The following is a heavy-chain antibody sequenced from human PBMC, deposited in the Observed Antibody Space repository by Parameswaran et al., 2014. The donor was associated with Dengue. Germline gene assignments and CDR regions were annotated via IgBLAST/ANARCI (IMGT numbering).Heavy chain of an antibody. CDR3: ARTPYYYDSSAYYYNWFDP. J-gene: IGHJ5*02. CDR2: INGGNGNT. Sequence: WVRQAPGQRLEWMGWINGGNGNTKYSQKFQGRVTITRDTSASTAYMELNSLRSEDTAVYYCARTPYYYDSSAYYYNWFDPWGQGTLVTVSS. V-gene: IGHV1-3*01. D-gene: IGHD3-22*01.